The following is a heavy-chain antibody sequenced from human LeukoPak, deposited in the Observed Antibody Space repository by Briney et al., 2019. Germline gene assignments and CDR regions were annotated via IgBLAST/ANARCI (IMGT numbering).Heavy chain of an antibody. Sequence: SVKVSCKASGGTFSSYAISWVRQAPGQGLEWMGGIIPIFGTANYAQKFQGRVTITADESTSTAYMELSSLRSEDTAVYYCARLDGGRYYYDSSGYKNYYYGMDVWGQGTTVTVSS. D-gene: IGHD3-22*01. CDR2: IIPIFGTA. J-gene: IGHJ6*02. V-gene: IGHV1-69*13. CDR3: ARLDGGRYYYDSSGYKNYYYGMDV. CDR1: GGTFSSYA.